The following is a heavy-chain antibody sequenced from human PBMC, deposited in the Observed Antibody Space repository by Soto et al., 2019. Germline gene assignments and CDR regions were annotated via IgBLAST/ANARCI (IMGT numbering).Heavy chain of an antibody. J-gene: IGHJ4*02. CDR3: ARESEDLTSNFDY. CDR1: GFTFTRYS. V-gene: IGHV3-21*06. CDR2: ISGTTNYI. Sequence: PGGSLSLSCAASGFTFTRYSMNWVRQAPGKGLEWVSSISGTTNYIYYGDSMKGRFTISRDNAKNSLYLEMNSLRAEDTAVYYCARESEDLTSNFDYWGQGTLV.